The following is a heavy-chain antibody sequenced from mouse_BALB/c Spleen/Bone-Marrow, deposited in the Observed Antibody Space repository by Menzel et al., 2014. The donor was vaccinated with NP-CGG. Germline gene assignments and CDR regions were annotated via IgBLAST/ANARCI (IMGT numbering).Heavy chain of an antibody. V-gene: IGHV1-20*02. CDR2: INPYSGDT. Sequence: EVQLQQSGPELVKPGASVKISCKASGYSFTGYFMNWVMQSHGESLEWIGRINPYSGDTFYNQKFKGKATLTVDKSSSTAHMELRSLASEDSAVYYCASSFITTAYYFDYWGQGTTLTVSS. CDR3: ASSFITTAYYFDY. CDR1: GYSFTGYF. D-gene: IGHD1-2*01. J-gene: IGHJ2*01.